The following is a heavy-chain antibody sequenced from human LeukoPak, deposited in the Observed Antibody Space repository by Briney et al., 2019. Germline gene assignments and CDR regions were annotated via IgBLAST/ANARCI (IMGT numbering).Heavy chain of an antibody. J-gene: IGHJ2*01. D-gene: IGHD2-15*01. CDR1: GFDFNRNW. V-gene: IGHV3-7*05. Sequence: GGSLRLSCAVSGFDFNRNWMSWVRQAPGKGLEWVANIKEEGREKDYVDSVKGRFTISRDNTKNSLYLQMNSLRAEDTAVYYCAKNLLGSEAYSWYFDLWGRGTLVTVSS. CDR3: AKNLLGSEAYSWYFDL. CDR2: IKEEGREK.